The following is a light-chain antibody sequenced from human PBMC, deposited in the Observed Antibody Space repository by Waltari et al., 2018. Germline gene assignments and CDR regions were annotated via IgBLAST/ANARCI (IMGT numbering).Light chain of an antibody. Sequence: QSALTQPASVSVSPGQSITISCIGTSSDVGGYSLVSWYQQHPGKAPKLMIYEDSKRPAGVSNRLSGSKSANTASLTISGLQAEDEADYYCCSYVRNVTWVFGGGTKLTVL. CDR2: EDS. CDR3: CSYVRNVTWV. J-gene: IGLJ3*02. V-gene: IGLV2-23*01. CDR1: SSDVGGYSL.